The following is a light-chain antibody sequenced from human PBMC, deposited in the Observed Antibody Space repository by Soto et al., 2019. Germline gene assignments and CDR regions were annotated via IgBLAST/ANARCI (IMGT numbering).Light chain of an antibody. J-gene: IGKJ5*01. V-gene: IGKV3-11*01. CDR2: DAS. CDR1: QSVSSY. CDR3: QQRSSWPT. Sequence: EIVLTQSPGTLSLSPGERATLSCRASQSVSSYLAWYQQKPGQAPRLLIYDASNRATGIPARFSGSGSGTDFTLTISSLEPEDFAVYYCQQRSSWPTCGQGTRLEI.